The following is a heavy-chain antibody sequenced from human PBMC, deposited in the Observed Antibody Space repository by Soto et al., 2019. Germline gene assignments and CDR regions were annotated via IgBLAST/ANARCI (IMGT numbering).Heavy chain of an antibody. CDR1: GGSFSGYY. CDR2: INHSGST. V-gene: IGHV4-34*01. CDR3: AIKSRVDIVATTNDY. D-gene: IGHD5-12*01. Sequence: PSETLSLTCAVYGGSFSGYYWSWIRQPPGKGLEWIGEINHSGSTNYNPSLKSPVTISVDTSKNQFSLKLSSVTAADTAVYYCAIKSRVDIVATTNDYWGQGTLVTVSS. J-gene: IGHJ4*02.